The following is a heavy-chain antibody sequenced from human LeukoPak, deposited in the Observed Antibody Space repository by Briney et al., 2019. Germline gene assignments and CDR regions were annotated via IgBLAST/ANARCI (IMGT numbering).Heavy chain of an antibody. CDR1: GGSISSYY. CDR2: IYYSGST. D-gene: IGHD6-19*01. V-gene: IGHV4-59*01. J-gene: IGHJ5*02. CDR3: ARDRGWYWFDP. Sequence: PSETLSLTCTVSGGSISSYYWSWIRQPPGKGLEWIGYIYYSGSTSYNPSLKSRVTISVDTSKNQFSLKLSSVTAADTAVYYCARDRGWYWFDPWGQGTLVTVSS.